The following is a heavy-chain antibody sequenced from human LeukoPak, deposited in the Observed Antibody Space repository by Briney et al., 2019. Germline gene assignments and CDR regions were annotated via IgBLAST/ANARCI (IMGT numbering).Heavy chain of an antibody. D-gene: IGHD3-22*01. Sequence: GGSLRLSCAASGLTFSNAWMNWVRQAPGEGLQWVSSISGSGSSTYYADSVKGRFSISRDNSKNTLYLQMNSLRAEDTAVYYCAKWATYYYDSSGYYRGGDDYWGQGTLVTVSS. J-gene: IGHJ4*02. V-gene: IGHV3-23*01. CDR1: GLTFSNAW. CDR2: ISGSGSST. CDR3: AKWATYYYDSSGYYRGGDDY.